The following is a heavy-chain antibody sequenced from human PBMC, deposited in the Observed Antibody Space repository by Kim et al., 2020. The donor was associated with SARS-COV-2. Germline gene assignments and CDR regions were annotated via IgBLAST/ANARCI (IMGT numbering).Heavy chain of an antibody. CDR2: FDPDDGET. J-gene: IGHJ4*02. Sequence: ASVKVSCKVSGYTLSRLSMHWVRQAPGKGLEWMGGFDPDDGETNYAQKFQGRVTMTEDTSTDTAYMELSSLRSEDTAVYYCARRDSRGYYKEYYFDYWGQGTRVSVSS. D-gene: IGHD3-22*01. V-gene: IGHV1-24*01. CDR1: GYTLSRLS. CDR3: ARRDSRGYYKEYYFDY.